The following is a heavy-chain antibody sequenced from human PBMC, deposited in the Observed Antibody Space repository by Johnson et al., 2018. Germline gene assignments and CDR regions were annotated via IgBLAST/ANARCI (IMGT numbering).Heavy chain of an antibody. CDR3: NTWLWFEESNHDY. J-gene: IGHJ4*02. Sequence: SCAASGFSFTDAWMTXIRQAPGKGLEWVGRSKGKSAGGSIDYATPVKGRFTISRDDSKETLYLQMNRLTTDDTAVYFCNTWLWFEESNHDYWGQGTLVTVSS. CDR1: GFSFTDAW. CDR2: SKGKSAGGSI. V-gene: IGHV3-15*01. D-gene: IGHD3-10*01.